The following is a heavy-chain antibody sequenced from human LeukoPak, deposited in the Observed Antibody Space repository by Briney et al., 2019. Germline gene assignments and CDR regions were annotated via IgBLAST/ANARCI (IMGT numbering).Heavy chain of an antibody. CDR1: GYTFTNYG. CDR2: IDAYNGNT. J-gene: IGHJ4*02. CDR3: ARRGYSSTWNVFYLDY. Sequence: ASVKVSCATSGYTFTNYGINWVRQAPGQVLEWMGWIDAYNGNTNYAQRVQERVTMTTDRSTNTVYMELRSLTSDDTAFYYCARRGYSSTWNVFYLDYWGQGTLVTVSS. V-gene: IGHV1-18*01. D-gene: IGHD6-13*01.